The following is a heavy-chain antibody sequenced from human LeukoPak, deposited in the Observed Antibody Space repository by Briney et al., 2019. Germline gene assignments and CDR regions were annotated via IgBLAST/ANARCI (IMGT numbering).Heavy chain of an antibody. Sequence: GASVKVSCKASGDTFNTYAITWVRQAPGQGLEWMGRIVPIVGIANYAQRFKGRLTITADKSTSTVYMDLSSLTSEDTSVYYCARGIGRIEYWGQGTLITVST. V-gene: IGHV1-69*04. D-gene: IGHD2-15*01. J-gene: IGHJ4*02. CDR2: IVPIVGIA. CDR1: GDTFNTYA. CDR3: ARGIGRIEY.